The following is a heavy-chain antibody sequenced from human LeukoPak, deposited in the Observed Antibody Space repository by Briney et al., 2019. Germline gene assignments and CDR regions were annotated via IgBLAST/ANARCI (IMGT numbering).Heavy chain of an antibody. J-gene: IGHJ2*01. CDR1: GYTFTGYY. CDR3: ARGGWRSGWYVYWYFDL. CDR2: INPNSGGT. Sequence: GASVKISCKASGYTFTGYYMHWVRQAPGQGLEWMGRINPNSGGTNYAQKFHGRVTMTRNTSISTAYMELSRLRSDDTAVYYCARGGWRSGWYVYWYFDLWGRGTLVTVSS. D-gene: IGHD6-19*01. V-gene: IGHV1-2*06.